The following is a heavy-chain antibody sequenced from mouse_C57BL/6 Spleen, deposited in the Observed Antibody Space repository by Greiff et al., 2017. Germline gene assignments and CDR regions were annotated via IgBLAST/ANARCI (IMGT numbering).Heavy chain of an antibody. V-gene: IGHV14-2*01. CDR2: IDPEDGET. CDR1: GFNIKDYY. J-gene: IGHJ4*01. D-gene: IGHD1-1*01. CDR3: ARSPGAVVVPYAMDY. Sequence: EVQLQESGAELVKPGASVKLSCTASGFNIKDYYMHWVKQRTEQGLEWIGRIDPEDGETKYAPKFQGKATITADTSSNTAYLQLSSLTSEDTAVYYCARSPGAVVVPYAMDYWGQGTSVTVSS.